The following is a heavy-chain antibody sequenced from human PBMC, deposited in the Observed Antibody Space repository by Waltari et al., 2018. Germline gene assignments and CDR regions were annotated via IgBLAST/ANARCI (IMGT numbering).Heavy chain of an antibody. CDR2: IKSKTDGGTT. V-gene: IGHV3-15*01. J-gene: IGHJ5*02. CDR1: GFTFSNAW. Sequence: EVQLVESGGGLVKPGGSLRLSCAASGFTFSNAWMSWVRQAPGKGLEWVGRIKSKTDGGTTDYAAPVKGRFTISRDDSKNTLYLQMNSLKTEDTAVYYCTTERIVVVPAAINGFDPWGQGTLVTVSS. D-gene: IGHD2-2*01. CDR3: TTERIVVVPAAINGFDP.